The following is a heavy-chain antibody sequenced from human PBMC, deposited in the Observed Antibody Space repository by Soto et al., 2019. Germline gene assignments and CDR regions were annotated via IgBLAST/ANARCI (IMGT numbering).Heavy chain of an antibody. CDR2: INPNSGGT. D-gene: IGHD1-7*01. CDR1: GYTFTGYY. CDR3: ALLPSCANNSCTSWNYAVDY. J-gene: IGHJ4*02. Sequence: QVQLVQSGAEVEKPGASVKVSCKASGYTFTGYYMHWVRQAPGQGLEWMGWINPNSGGTKYAQKFQGSVDLTRDTSLSTAYIELSGLRSDDTAVYYCALLPSCANNSCTSWNYAVDYWGQGTLVSVSS. V-gene: IGHV1-2*02.